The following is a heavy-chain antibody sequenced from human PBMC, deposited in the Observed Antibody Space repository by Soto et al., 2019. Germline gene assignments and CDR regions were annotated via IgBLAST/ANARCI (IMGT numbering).Heavy chain of an antibody. CDR2: TGGGGVST. CDR1: GFTFRSYA. Sequence: PGGSLRLSCASSGFTFRSYAMTLVRQAPGKGLEWVSYTGGGGVSTYYADSVKGRFTSSRDDSKNTLYLQMNSLRAEDTALYYCAKIVGGGSHHDAFDIWGQGTVVTVSS. J-gene: IGHJ3*02. D-gene: IGHD2-15*01. CDR3: AKIVGGGSHHDAFDI. V-gene: IGHV3-23*01.